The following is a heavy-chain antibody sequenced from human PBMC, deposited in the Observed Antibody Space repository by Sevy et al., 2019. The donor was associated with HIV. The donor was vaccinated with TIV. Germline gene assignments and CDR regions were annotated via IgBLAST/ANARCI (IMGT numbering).Heavy chain of an antibody. D-gene: IGHD2-8*01. V-gene: IGHV3-23*01. CDR1: GFAFYEYS. Sequence: GGSLRLSCAASGFAFYEYSMSWIRQAPGKGLEWVATLSCGCGKINYGDSVNCRFTISSHNSKNSFYLQMDNLRVEDTALYYCAREVCSRPHDYWGQGTRVTVSS. CDR2: LSCGCGKI. J-gene: IGHJ4*02. CDR3: AREVCSRPHDY.